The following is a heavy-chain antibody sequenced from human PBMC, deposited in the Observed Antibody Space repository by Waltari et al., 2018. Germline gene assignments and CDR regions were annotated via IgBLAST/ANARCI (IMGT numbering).Heavy chain of an antibody. CDR3: ARGRVVPAAQRGGSSSSHFDY. CDR1: DGSFSGYY. D-gene: IGHD2-2*01. Sequence: QVQLQQWGAGLLKPSETLSLTCAVYDGSFSGYYWSWIRQPPGKGLEWIGEINHSGSTNYNPSLRSRVTISVDTSKNQFSLKLSSVTAAGTAVYYCARGRVVPAAQRGGSSSSHFDYWGQGTLVTVSS. CDR2: INHSGST. J-gene: IGHJ4*02. V-gene: IGHV4-34*01.